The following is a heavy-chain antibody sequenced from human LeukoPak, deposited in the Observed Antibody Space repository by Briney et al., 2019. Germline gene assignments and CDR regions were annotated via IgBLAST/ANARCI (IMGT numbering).Heavy chain of an antibody. CDR2: IYYSGST. V-gene: IGHV4-59*12. CDR3: ARDPPYYYGSGSSN. CDR1: GGSISSYY. D-gene: IGHD3-10*01. Sequence: SETLPLTCTVSGGSISSYYWSWIRQPPGKGLEWIGYIYYSGSTNYNPSLKSRVTISVDTSKNQFSLKLSSVTAADTAVYYCARDPPYYYGSGSSNWGQGTLVTVSS. J-gene: IGHJ4*02.